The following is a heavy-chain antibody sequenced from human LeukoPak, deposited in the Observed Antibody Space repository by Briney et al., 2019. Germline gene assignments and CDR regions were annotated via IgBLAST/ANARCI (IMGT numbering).Heavy chain of an antibody. J-gene: IGHJ4*02. V-gene: IGHV1-3*04. Sequence: GASVKVSCKASGYTFSDYAFHWVRQAPGQRLEWMGWIDTDNGNTKYSQNFQGRVTLIRDTSATTAYMEPSSLRSEDTAVYYCARDRRGGGELSPPDYWGQGTLVTVSS. CDR2: IDTDNGNT. CDR1: GYTFSDYA. CDR3: ARDRRGGGELSPPDY. D-gene: IGHD3-16*02.